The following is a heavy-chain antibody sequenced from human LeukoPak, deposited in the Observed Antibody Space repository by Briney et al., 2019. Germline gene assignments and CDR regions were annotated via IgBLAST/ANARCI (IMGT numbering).Heavy chain of an antibody. CDR3: ARPVVPYYFDY. CDR2: IYYTGGT. CDR1: GGSISSYY. D-gene: IGHD2-2*01. J-gene: IGHJ4*02. Sequence: PSETLSLTCTVSGGSISSYYWSWIRQPPGKGLEWIGYIYYTGGTKYNPSLKSRVTISVDMSKNQFSLKLSSVTAADTAVYYCARPVVPYYFDYWGQGTLVTVSS. V-gene: IGHV4-59*08.